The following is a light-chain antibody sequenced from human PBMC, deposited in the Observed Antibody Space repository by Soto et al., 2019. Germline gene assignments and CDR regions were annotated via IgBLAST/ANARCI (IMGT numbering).Light chain of an antibody. CDR1: SSDVGSYNY. J-gene: IGLJ1*01. Sequence: QSALTQPASVSGSPGQSITISCTGTSSDVGSYNYVSWYQQHPCKAPKLMIYEVSDRPSGISSRFSGSKSGNTASLAISGLQTEDEDDYYCSSYTSSSTLFGTGTKLTVL. V-gene: IGLV2-14*01. CDR3: SSYTSSSTL. CDR2: EVS.